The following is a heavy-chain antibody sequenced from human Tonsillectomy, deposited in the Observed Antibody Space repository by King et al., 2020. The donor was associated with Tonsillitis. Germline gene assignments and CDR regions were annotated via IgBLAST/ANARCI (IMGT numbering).Heavy chain of an antibody. Sequence: TLKESGPTLVKPTQTLTLTCTFSGFSLSTSGVGVGWIRQPPGKALEWLALIYWNDDKRYSPSLKSRLTITKDTSKNQVVLTMTNMDPVDTATYYCAHGKGGYYYGYFDYWGQGTVVTVSS. D-gene: IGHD3-22*01. CDR2: IYWNDDK. J-gene: IGHJ4*02. CDR1: GFSLSTSGVG. V-gene: IGHV2-5*01. CDR3: AHGKGGYYYGYFDY.